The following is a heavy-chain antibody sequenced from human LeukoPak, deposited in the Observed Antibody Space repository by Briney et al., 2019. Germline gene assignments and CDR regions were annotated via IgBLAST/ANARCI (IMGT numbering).Heavy chain of an antibody. Sequence: GGSLRLSCAASGFTFSSYWMSWVRQAPGKGLEWVANIKQDGSEKYYVDSVKGRFTISRDNAKNSLYLQMNSLRAEDTAVCYCARDILPGYRGWFDPWGQGTLVTVSS. CDR3: ARDILPGYRGWFDP. V-gene: IGHV3-7*01. CDR2: IKQDGSEK. J-gene: IGHJ5*02. D-gene: IGHD6-13*01. CDR1: GFTFSSYW.